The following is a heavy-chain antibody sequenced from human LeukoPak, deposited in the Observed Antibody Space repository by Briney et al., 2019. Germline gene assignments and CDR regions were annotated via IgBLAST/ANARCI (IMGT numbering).Heavy chain of an antibody. Sequence: PGGSLRLSCAASGFTFSSYWMSWVRQAPGKGLEWVAVISYDGSNKYYADSVKGRFTISRDNSKNTLYLQMNSLRAEDTAVYYCAKDPILWFGELFNWFDPWGQGTLVTVSS. CDR3: AKDPILWFGELFNWFDP. CDR1: GFTFSSYW. J-gene: IGHJ5*02. V-gene: IGHV3-30*18. D-gene: IGHD3-10*01. CDR2: ISYDGSNK.